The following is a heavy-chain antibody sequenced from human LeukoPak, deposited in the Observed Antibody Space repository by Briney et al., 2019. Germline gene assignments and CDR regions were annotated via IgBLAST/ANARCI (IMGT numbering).Heavy chain of an antibody. CDR3: AGDEANMIVSY. Sequence: GGSLRLSCAASGFTFSDYYMSWIRQAPGKGLEWVSYISSSGSTIYYADSVKGRFTISRDNAKNSLYLQMNSLRAEDTAVYYCAGDEANMIVSYWGQGTLVTVSS. CDR2: ISSSGSTI. CDR1: GFTFSDYY. D-gene: IGHD3-22*01. J-gene: IGHJ4*02. V-gene: IGHV3-11*01.